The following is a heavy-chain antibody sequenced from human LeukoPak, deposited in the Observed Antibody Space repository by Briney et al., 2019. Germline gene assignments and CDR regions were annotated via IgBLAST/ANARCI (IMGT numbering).Heavy chain of an antibody. CDR1: GGSISSGGYY. V-gene: IGHV4-31*03. Sequence: SETLSLTCTVSGGSISSGGYYWSWIRQYPGKGLEWIGYIYYSGSTYYNPSLKSRVTISVDTSKNQFSLKLSSVTAADTAVYYCARDYGIVPGAFDIWGQGTMVTVSS. J-gene: IGHJ3*02. CDR3: ARDYGIVPGAFDI. CDR2: IYYSGST. D-gene: IGHD2-2*01.